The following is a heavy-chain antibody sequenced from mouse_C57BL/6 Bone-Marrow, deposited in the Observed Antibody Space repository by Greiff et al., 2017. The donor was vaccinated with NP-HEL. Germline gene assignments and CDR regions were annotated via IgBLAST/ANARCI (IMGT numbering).Heavy chain of an antibody. CDR1: GYSITSGYY. D-gene: IGHD1-1*01. Sequence: VQLQQSGPGLVKPSQSLSLTCSVTGYSITSGYYWNWIRQFPGNKLEWMGYISYDGSNNYNPSLKNRISITRDTSKNQFFLKLNSVTTEDTATYYCARDYYYGSSHDYWGQGTTLTVSS. CDR3: ARDYYYGSSHDY. V-gene: IGHV3-6*01. J-gene: IGHJ2*01. CDR2: ISYDGSN.